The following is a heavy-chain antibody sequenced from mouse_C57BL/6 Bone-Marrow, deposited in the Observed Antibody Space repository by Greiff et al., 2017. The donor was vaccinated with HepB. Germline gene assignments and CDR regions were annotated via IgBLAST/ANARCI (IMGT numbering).Heavy chain of an antibody. V-gene: IGHV1-63*01. CDR2: IYPGGGYT. CDR1: GYTFTNYW. Sequence: VQLQQSGAELVRPGTSVKMSCKASGYTFTNYWIGWAKQRPGHGLEWIGDIYPGGGYTTYNEKFKGKATLTADKSSSTADMQFSSLTSEDSAIYYCARGGFKYAFAYWGQGTLVTVSA. D-gene: IGHD5-1-1*01. J-gene: IGHJ3*01. CDR3: ARGGFKYAFAY.